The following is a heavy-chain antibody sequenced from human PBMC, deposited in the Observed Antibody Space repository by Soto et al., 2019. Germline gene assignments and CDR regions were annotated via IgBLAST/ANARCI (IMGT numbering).Heavy chain of an antibody. Sequence: PSETLSLTCTVSGGSISSYYWSWIRQPPGKGLEWIGYIYYSGSTNYNPSLKSRVTISVDTSKNQFSLKLSSVTAADTALYYCARDLRYSGYEYYFDYWGQGTRATVSP. J-gene: IGHJ4*02. CDR3: ARDLRYSGYEYYFDY. CDR2: IYYSGST. CDR1: GGSISSYY. D-gene: IGHD5-12*01. V-gene: IGHV4-59*01.